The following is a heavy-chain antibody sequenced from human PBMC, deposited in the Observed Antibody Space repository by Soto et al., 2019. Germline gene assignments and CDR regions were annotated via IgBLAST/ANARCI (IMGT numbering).Heavy chain of an antibody. D-gene: IGHD2-8*01. CDR2: ISVYNGDT. Sequence: QVQLVQSGAEVKKPGASMKVSCKASGYIFGNNGITWVRQAPGQGLEWMGWISVYNGDTNYAQKLQGRVTMTTDTSTSTVYMELRSLRPDDTAVYYCARDQAYGMDVWGQGTTVTVSS. CDR3: ARDQAYGMDV. V-gene: IGHV1-18*01. CDR1: GYIFGNNG. J-gene: IGHJ6*02.